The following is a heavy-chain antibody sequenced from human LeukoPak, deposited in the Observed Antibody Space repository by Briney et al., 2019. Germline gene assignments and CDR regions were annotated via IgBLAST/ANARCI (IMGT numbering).Heavy chain of an antibody. Sequence: PSETLSLTCAVYGGSFSGYYWSWIRQPPGKGLEWIGEINHSGSTNYNPSIKSRVTISVDTSKNQFSLKLSSVTAADAAVYYCARGFPDLGYWGQGTLVTVSS. CDR1: GGSFSGYY. CDR2: INHSGST. J-gene: IGHJ4*02. CDR3: ARGFPDLGY. D-gene: IGHD1-14*01. V-gene: IGHV4-34*01.